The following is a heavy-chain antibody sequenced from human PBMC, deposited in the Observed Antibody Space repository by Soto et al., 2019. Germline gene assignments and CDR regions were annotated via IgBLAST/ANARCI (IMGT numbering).Heavy chain of an antibody. V-gene: IGHV4-61*01. D-gene: IGHD5-18*01. CDR2: IYYSGST. CDR3: ARPLYSYGPMDV. J-gene: IGHJ6*02. Sequence: PSETLSLTCTVSGGSVSSGSYYWSWIRQPPGKRLEWIGYIYYSGSTNYNPSLKSRVTISVDTSKNQFSLKLSSVTAADTAVYYCARPLYSYGPMDVWGQGTTVTVSS. CDR1: GGSVSSGSYY.